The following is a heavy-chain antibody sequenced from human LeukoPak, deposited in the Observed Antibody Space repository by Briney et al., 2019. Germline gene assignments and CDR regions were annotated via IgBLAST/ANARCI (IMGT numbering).Heavy chain of an antibody. D-gene: IGHD3-10*01. CDR1: GITLSNYG. V-gene: IGHV3-23*01. J-gene: IGHJ4*02. Sequence: GGCLRLSCAVSGITLSNYGMSWVRQAPGKGLEWDAGISDRGGRTNYADSVKGRFTISRENSKNTLYLQMNSLRAEDTAVYFCAKRGVVIRVILVGFHKEAYYFDSWGQGALVTVSS. CDR2: ISDRGGRT. CDR3: AKRGVVIRVILVGFHKEAYYFDS.